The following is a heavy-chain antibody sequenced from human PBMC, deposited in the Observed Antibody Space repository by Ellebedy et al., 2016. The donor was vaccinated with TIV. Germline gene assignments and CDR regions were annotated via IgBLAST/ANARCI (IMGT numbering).Heavy chain of an antibody. CDR1: GGSISSYY. D-gene: IGHD2-15*01. CDR3: ARIGYCSGGSCSWGDY. CDR2: IYTSGST. J-gene: IGHJ4*02. V-gene: IGHV4-4*07. Sequence: SETLSLXXTVSGGSISSYYWSWIRQPAGKGLEWIGRIYTSGSTNYNPSLKSRVTMSVDTSKNQFSLKLSSVTAADTAVYYCARIGYCSGGSCSWGDYWGQGTLVTVSS.